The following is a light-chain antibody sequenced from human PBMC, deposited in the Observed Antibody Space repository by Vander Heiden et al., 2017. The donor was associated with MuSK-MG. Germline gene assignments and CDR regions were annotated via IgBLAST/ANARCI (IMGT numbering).Light chain of an antibody. V-gene: IGKV4-1*01. CDR2: WAS. J-gene: IGKJ5*01. CDR3: QQDDNTPIT. CDR1: QSVLYSSNNKNY. Sequence: DIVMTQSPDSLAVSLGERATINCKSSQSVLYSSNNKNYLAWYQQKPGQPPKLLIYWASTRESGVPDRFSDSGSGTDFTLTISSLQAEDVAVYYCQQDDNTPITFGQGTQLEIK.